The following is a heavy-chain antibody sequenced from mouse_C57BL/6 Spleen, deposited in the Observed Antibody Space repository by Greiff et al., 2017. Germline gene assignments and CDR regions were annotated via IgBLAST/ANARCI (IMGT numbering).Heavy chain of an antibody. V-gene: IGHV3-6*01. CDR1: GYSITSGYY. Sequence: ESGPGLVKPSQSLSLTCSVTGYSITSGYYWNWIRQFPGNKLEWLGYISYDGSNHYNPSLKNRISITRDTSKNQFFLKLNSVTTEDTATYYGARYRGGYFDVWGTGTTVTFSS. CDR3: ARYRGGYFDV. J-gene: IGHJ1*03. CDR2: ISYDGSN.